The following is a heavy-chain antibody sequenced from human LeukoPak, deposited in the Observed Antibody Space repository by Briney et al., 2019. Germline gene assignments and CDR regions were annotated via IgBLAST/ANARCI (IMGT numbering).Heavy chain of an antibody. CDR2: MYNSGST. CDR1: GGSLSSHY. V-gene: IGHV4-59*11. J-gene: IGHJ3*02. D-gene: IGHD2-15*01. Sequence: PSETLSLTCTVSGGSLSSHYWSWLRQPPGKGRGGIGYMYNSGSTNYNPSLKSRVTISVDTSKNHFSLKLSSVTAADTAVYYCARVMGHCSGGSCGAFDMWGQGTMVTVSS. CDR3: ARVMGHCSGGSCGAFDM.